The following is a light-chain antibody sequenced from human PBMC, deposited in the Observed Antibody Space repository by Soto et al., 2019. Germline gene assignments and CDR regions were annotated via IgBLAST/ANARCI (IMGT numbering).Light chain of an antibody. CDR1: SGHSSYA. CDR3: QTWGSGTVV. J-gene: IGLJ2*01. CDR2: LNSVGSH. Sequence: QPVLTQSPSASASLGASVKLTCTLSSGHSSYAIAWHQQQPEKGPRYLMKLNSVGSHSKGDGIPDRFSGSSSGAERYLTISSLQSEDEADYYCQTWGSGTVVFGGGTKLTVL. V-gene: IGLV4-69*01.